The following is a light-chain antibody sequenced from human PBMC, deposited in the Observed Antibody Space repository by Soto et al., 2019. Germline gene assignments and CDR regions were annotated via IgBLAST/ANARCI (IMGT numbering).Light chain of an antibody. CDR3: ATWDDSMDVHV. Sequence: QLVLTQPPSASGTPGQTITISCSGGSSNIGINTVSWYEHLPGTAPRLLIYGNNQRPSGVPDRFSGSKYGTSASLAISGLGSEDETHYYCATWDDSMDVHVFGTGTKLTVL. J-gene: IGLJ1*01. CDR2: GNN. CDR1: SSNIGINT. V-gene: IGLV1-44*01.